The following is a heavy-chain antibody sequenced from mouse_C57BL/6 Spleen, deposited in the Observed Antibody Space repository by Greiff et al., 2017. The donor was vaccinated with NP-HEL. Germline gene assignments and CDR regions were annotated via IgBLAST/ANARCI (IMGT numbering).Heavy chain of an antibody. CDR1: GYAFSSYW. V-gene: IGHV1-80*01. D-gene: IGHD2-1*01. CDR3: ARSGHGNYDAWFAY. J-gene: IGHJ3*01. CDR2: IYPGDGDT. Sequence: QVQLQQSGAELVKPGASVKISCKASGYAFSSYWMNWVKQRPGKGLEWIGQIYPGDGDTNYNGTFKGKATLTAAKSSRTAYMQLSILTSEDSAVYFFARSGHGNYDAWFAYWGQGTLVTVSA.